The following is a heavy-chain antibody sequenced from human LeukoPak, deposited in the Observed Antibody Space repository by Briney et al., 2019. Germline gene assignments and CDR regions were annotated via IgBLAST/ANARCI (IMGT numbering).Heavy chain of an antibody. CDR2: IRSKANSYAT. CDR1: GFTFSGSA. V-gene: IGHV3-73*01. CDR3: ARDRNTDFWSGYYTNYFDY. D-gene: IGHD3-3*01. J-gene: IGHJ4*02. Sequence: GGSLRLSCAASGFTFSGSAMHWVRQASGKGLEWVGRIRSKANSYATAYAASVKGRFTISRDDSKNTAYLQMNSLKTEDTAVYYCARDRNTDFWSGYYTNYFDYWGQGTLVTVSS.